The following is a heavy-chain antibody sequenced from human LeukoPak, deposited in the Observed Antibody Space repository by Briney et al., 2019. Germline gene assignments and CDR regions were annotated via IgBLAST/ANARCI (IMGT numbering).Heavy chain of an antibody. CDR2: INPNSGGT. V-gene: IGHV1-2*02. J-gene: IGHJ6*02. Sequence: ASVKVSCKASGYTFTGYYTHWVRQAPGQGLEWMGWINPNSGGTNYAQKFQGRVTMTRDTSISTAYMELSRLRSDDTAVYYCASRDDTAMVILDVWGQGTTVTVSS. D-gene: IGHD5-18*01. CDR1: GYTFTGYY. CDR3: ASRDDTAMVILDV.